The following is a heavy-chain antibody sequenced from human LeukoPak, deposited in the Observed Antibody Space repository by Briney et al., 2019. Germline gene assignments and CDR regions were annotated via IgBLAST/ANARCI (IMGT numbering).Heavy chain of an antibody. CDR2: INHSGST. CDR3: ARRVGIYDSYLKYFDY. V-gene: IGHV4-34*01. CDR1: GGSFSGYY. Sequence: PSETLSLTCAVYGGSFSGYYWSWIRQPPGKGLEWIGEINHSGSTNYNPSLKSRVTISVDTSKNQFSLKLSSVTAADTAVYYCARRVGIYDSYLKYFDYWGQGTLVTVSS. D-gene: IGHD3-22*01. J-gene: IGHJ4*02.